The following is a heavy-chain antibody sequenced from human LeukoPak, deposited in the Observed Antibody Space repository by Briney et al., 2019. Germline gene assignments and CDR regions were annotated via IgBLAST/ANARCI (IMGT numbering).Heavy chain of an antibody. CDR2: IYYSGST. V-gene: IGHV4-39*01. CDR3: ARHGYYYYYMDV. Sequence: SETLSLTCTVSGGSISSSSYYWGWIRQPPGTGLEWTGSIYYSGSTYYNPSLKSRVTISVDTSKNQFSLNLSSVTAADTAVCYCARHGYYYYYMDVWGKGTTVTVSS. J-gene: IGHJ6*03. CDR1: GGSISSSSYY.